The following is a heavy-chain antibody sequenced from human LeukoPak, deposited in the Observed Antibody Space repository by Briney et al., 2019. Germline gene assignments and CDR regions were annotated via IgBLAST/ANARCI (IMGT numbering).Heavy chain of an antibody. V-gene: IGHV3-11*06. J-gene: IGHJ4*02. D-gene: IGHD3-10*01. CDR3: ARDPYYYGSGSYL. CDR2: ISSSSSYT. CDR1: GFTFSDYY. Sequence: GGSLRLSCAASGFTFSDYYMSWIRQAPGKGLEWVSYISSSSSYTDYADSVKGRFTISRDNAENSLYLQMNSLRAEDTAVYYCARDPYYYGSGSYLWGQGTLVTVSS.